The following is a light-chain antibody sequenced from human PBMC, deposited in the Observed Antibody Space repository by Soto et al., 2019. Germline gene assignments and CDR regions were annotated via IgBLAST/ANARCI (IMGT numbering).Light chain of an antibody. CDR1: SSDIGAYNY. V-gene: IGLV2-14*01. CDR3: SSFTSNTLYV. J-gene: IGLJ1*01. CDR2: DVS. Sequence: QSVLTQPASVSGSPGQSITISCTGTSSDIGAYNYVSWYQQHTGKAPKLLICDVSNRPSGISNRFSGSKSGNTASLTISGLQTEDEADYYCSSFTSNTLYVFGTGTKLTVL.